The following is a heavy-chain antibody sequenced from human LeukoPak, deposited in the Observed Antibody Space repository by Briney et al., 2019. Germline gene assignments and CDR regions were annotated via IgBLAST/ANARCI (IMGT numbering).Heavy chain of an antibody. CDR2: MNPNSGNT. V-gene: IGHV1-8*03. CDR1: GYTFTSYD. CDR3: ARDLLGSATSYSSGAWDY. J-gene: IGHJ4*02. D-gene: IGHD3-9*01. Sequence: ASLKVSCKASGYTFTSYDINWVRQATGQGLEWMGWMNPNSGNTGYAQKFQGRVTITRNTSISTAYMELSSLRAEDTAVYYCARDLLGSATSYSSGAWDYWGQGTLVTVSS.